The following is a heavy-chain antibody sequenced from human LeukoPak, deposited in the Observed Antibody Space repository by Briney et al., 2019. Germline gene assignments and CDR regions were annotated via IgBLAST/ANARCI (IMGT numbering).Heavy chain of an antibody. V-gene: IGHV1-18*04. CDR3: ARVPPRTFYSGSYLGYFQH. J-gene: IGHJ1*01. CDR2: ISAYNGNT. D-gene: IGHD1-26*01. CDR1: GYTFTNYY. Sequence: GASVKVSCKASGYTFTNYYMHWVRQAPGQGLEWMGWISAYNGNTNYAQKLQGRVTMTTDTSTSTAYMELRSLRSDDTAVYYCARVPPRTFYSGSYLGYFQHWGQGTLVTVSS.